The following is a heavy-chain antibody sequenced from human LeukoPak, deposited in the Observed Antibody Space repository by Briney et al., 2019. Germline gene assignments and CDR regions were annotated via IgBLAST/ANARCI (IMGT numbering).Heavy chain of an antibody. D-gene: IGHD6-13*01. CDR3: ARGFWYSSSWYSKPRFDP. J-gene: IGHJ5*02. CDR1: GGSFSGYY. Sequence: PSETLSLTCAVYGGSFSGYYWSWIRQPPGKGLEWIGEINHSGSTNYNPSLKSRVTISVDTSKNQFSLKLSFVTAADTAVYYCARGFWYSSSWYSKPRFDPWGQGTLVTVSS. V-gene: IGHV4-34*01. CDR2: INHSGST.